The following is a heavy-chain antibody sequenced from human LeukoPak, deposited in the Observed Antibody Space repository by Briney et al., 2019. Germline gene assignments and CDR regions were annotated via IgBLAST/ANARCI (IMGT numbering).Heavy chain of an antibody. V-gene: IGHV1-69*13. J-gene: IGHJ5*02. Sequence: ASVKVSCKASGGTFSSYAISWVRQAPGQGLEWMGGIIPIFGTANYAQKFQGRVTITADESTSTVYMELSSLRSEDTAVYYCARDRDPFQAVAGTWWFDPWGQGTLVTVSS. CDR1: GGTFSSYA. D-gene: IGHD6-19*01. CDR3: ARDRDPFQAVAGTWWFDP. CDR2: IIPIFGTA.